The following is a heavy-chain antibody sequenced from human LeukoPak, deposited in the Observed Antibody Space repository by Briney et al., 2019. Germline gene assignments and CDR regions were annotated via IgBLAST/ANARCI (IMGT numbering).Heavy chain of an antibody. CDR2: IYSGGST. D-gene: IGHD3-22*01. V-gene: IGHV3-53*01. CDR1: GFTVSNNY. CDR3: ARDSRQDYYDSSGYLWFAFDI. J-gene: IGHJ3*02. Sequence: PGGSLRLSCAASGFTVSNNYMSWVRQAPGKGLELVSVIYSGGSTYYADSVKGRFTISRDNSKNTLYLQMNSLRAEDTAVYYCARDSRQDYYDSSGYLWFAFDIWGQGTMVTVSS.